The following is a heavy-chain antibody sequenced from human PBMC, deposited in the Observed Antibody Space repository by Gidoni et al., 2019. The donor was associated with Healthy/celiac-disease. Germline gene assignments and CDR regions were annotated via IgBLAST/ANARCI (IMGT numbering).Heavy chain of an antibody. Sequence: QVQLVQSGAEVKKPGASVKVSCQASGYTFTGYYMHWVRQAPGQGLEWMGWINPNSGGTNYAQKFQGWVTMTRDTSISTAYMELSRLRSDDTAVYYCARVSSSGWANFDYWGQGTLVTVSS. D-gene: IGHD6-19*01. CDR1: GYTFTGYY. CDR2: INPNSGGT. V-gene: IGHV1-2*04. CDR3: ARVSSSGWANFDY. J-gene: IGHJ4*02.